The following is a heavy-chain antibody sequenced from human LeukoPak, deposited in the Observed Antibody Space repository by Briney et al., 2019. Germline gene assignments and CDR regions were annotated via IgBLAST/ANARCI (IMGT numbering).Heavy chain of an antibody. CDR2: LHPVDPDT. D-gene: IGHD1-26*01. J-gene: IGHJ4*02. CDR3: ARRTGSGTYYSLFFDY. V-gene: IGHV5-51*01. CDR1: GYRFTAYW. Sequence: GESLKISCKASGYRFTAYWIGWVRQMPGKGLEWMGVLHPVDPDTTYSPSFQGQVTISADKSNNIAYLEWDSLKASDSGTYYCARRTGSGTYYSLFFDYWGQGALVTVSS.